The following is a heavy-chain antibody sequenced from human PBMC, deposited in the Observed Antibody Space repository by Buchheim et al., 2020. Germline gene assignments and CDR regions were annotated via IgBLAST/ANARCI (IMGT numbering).Heavy chain of an antibody. CDR3: ARGYCSGGNCLVYFDY. V-gene: IGHV4-34*01. J-gene: IGHJ4*02. CDR2: INHSGTT. D-gene: IGHD2-15*01. Sequence: QVQLQQWGAGLLKPSETLSLTCAVYGGSFSGYYWSWIRQPPGKGLEWIGEINHSGTTNYNPSLKSRVTISVDTSKNQFSLQLSSVTAADTAVYYCARGYCSGGNCLVYFDYWGQGTL. CDR1: GGSFSGYY.